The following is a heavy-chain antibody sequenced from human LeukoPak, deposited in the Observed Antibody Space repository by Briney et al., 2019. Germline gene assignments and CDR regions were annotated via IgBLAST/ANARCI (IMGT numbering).Heavy chain of an antibody. V-gene: IGHV4-31*03. D-gene: IGHD4-17*01. J-gene: IGHJ5*02. CDR2: IYYSGST. Sequence: SETLSLTCTVSGGSISSGGYYWSWIRQHPGKGLEWIGYIYYSGSTYYNPSLKSRVTISVDTSKNQFSLKLSSVTAADTAVYYCARDSPTVTRWFDPWGQGTLVTVSS. CDR3: ARDSPTVTRWFDP. CDR1: GGSISSGGYY.